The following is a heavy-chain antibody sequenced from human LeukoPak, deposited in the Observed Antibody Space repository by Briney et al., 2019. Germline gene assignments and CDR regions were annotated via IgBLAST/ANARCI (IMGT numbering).Heavy chain of an antibody. Sequence: SETLSLTCAVSGDSINYSRYYWGWIRQATGKWLEWLGLIYYSGSTSYNPSLKGRITMSVDTSKNQFSLKLRSVTAADSAVYYCARRPPWWQDPGIAVDIWSQGTMVTVSS. CDR2: IYYSGST. V-gene: IGHV4-39*01. J-gene: IGHJ3*02. D-gene: IGHD2-15*01. CDR3: ARRPPWWQDPGIAVDI. CDR1: GDSINYSRYY.